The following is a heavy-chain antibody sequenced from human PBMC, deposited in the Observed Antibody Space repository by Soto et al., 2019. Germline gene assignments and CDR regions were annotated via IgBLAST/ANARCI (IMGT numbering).Heavy chain of an antibody. CDR3: TSTVTTREVQFDY. CDR2: ISGSGGST. Sequence: EVQLLESGGGLVQPGGSLRLSCAASGFTFSSYAMSWVRQAPGKGLEWVSAISGSGGSTYYADSVKRRFTISRDNSKNTLYLQMSSLRADDTAVDYCTSTVTTREVQFDYLGQGTLVTVSS. D-gene: IGHD4-17*01. J-gene: IGHJ4*02. CDR1: GFTFSSYA. V-gene: IGHV3-23*01.